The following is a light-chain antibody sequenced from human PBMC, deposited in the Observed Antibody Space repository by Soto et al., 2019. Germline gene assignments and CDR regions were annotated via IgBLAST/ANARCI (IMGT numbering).Light chain of an antibody. CDR2: DAS. Sequence: GDRVTITCQASQDISNYLNWYQQKPGKAPKLLIYDASNLETGVPSRFSGSGSGTDFTFTISSLQPEDIATYYCQQYDNLPIFGQGTKLEIK. J-gene: IGKJ2*01. CDR3: QQYDNLPI. CDR1: QDISNY. V-gene: IGKV1-33*01.